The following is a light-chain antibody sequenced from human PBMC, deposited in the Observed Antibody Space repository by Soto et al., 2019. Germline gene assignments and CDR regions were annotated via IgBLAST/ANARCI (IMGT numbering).Light chain of an antibody. CDR3: QQYASSPVT. V-gene: IGKV3-20*01. J-gene: IGKJ4*01. CDR1: QSVSNNY. CDR2: GAS. Sequence: ENVLTQSPGTLSLSPGDRASLSCRASQSVSNNYLAWHQQRPGQAPRLLIFGASNRATGVPDRFTGSASGTDFTLTISRLQPEDFALYFCQQYASSPVTFGGRTKVDIK.